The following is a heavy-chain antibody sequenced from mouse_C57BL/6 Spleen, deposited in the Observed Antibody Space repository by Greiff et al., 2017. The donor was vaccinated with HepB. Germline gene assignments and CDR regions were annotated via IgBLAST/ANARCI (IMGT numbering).Heavy chain of an antibody. D-gene: IGHD1-1*01. J-gene: IGHJ1*03. CDR3: ARGLLLRDWYFDV. CDR1: GYTFTDYY. Sequence: EVQLQQSGPELVKPGASVKISCKASGYTFTDYYMNWVKQSHGKSLEWIGDINPNNGGTSYNQKFKGKATLTVDKSSSTAYMELRSLTSEDSAVYYCARGLLLRDWYFDVWGTGTTVTVSS. V-gene: IGHV1-26*01. CDR2: INPNNGGT.